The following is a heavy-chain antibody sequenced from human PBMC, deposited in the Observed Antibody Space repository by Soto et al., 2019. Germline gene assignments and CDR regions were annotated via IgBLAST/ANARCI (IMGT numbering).Heavy chain of an antibody. CDR2: IIPIFGTA. CDR1: VGTFSSYA. CDR3: ASNYYDSSGYRY. J-gene: IGHJ4*02. V-gene: IGHV1-69*13. Sequence: SVKVSCKASVGTFSSYAIIWVRQAPEQGLEWMGGIIPIFGTANYAQKFQGRVTITADESTSTAYMELSSLRSEDTAVYYCASNYYDSSGYRYWGQGTLVTVSS. D-gene: IGHD3-22*01.